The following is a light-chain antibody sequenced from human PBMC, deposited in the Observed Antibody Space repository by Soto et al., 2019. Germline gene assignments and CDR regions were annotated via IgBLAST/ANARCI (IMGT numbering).Light chain of an antibody. CDR2: AAS. V-gene: IGKV1-39*01. Sequence: DIQMTQSPSSLSASVGDRVTITCRASQSISSYLNWYQQKPGKAPKLLIYAASSLQSGVPSRFSGSGSGTDFTLTIRILQPEDFATYYCQQSYSTSWTFGQGTKVEIK. CDR1: QSISSY. J-gene: IGKJ1*01. CDR3: QQSYSTSWT.